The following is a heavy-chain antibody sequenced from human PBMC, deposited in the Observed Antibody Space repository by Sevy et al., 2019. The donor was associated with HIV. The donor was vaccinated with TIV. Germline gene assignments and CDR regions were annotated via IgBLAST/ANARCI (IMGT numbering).Heavy chain of an antibody. J-gene: IGHJ3*01. CDR2: IYPDESDI. CDR1: GYSFTSQW. V-gene: IGHV5-51*01. CDR3: ATHRSSGYYDDAFDL. Sequence: GESLKIFCKGSGYSFTSQWIGWVRQMPGKGLEWMGIIYPDESDIRYSPSFQGQVTISADKSISTAYLQWSSLKASDTAMYYCATHRSSGYYDDAFDLWGQGTMVTVSS. D-gene: IGHD3-22*01.